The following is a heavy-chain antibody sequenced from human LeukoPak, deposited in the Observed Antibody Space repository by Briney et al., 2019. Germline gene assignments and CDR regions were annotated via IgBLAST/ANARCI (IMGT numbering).Heavy chain of an antibody. V-gene: IGHV3-30*02. CDR3: AKLKSRIAVAGTLDY. D-gene: IGHD6-19*01. CDR2: IRYDGSNK. Sequence: GGSLRLSCAASGFTFSSYAMHWVRQAPGKGLEWVAFIRYDGSNKYYADSVKGRFTISRDNSKNTLYLQMNSLRAEDTAVYYCAKLKSRIAVAGTLDYWGQGTLVTVSS. J-gene: IGHJ4*02. CDR1: GFTFSSYA.